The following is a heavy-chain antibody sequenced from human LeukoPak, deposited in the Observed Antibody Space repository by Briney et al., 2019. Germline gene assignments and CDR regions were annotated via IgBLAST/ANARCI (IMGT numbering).Heavy chain of an antibody. Sequence: GGSLRLSCAASGFTFSDYYMSWIRQAPGKGLEWVSYISSSGSTIYYADSVKGRFTISRDNAKNSLYLQMNSLRAEDTAVYYCAGDSRSRGFAYYYDSSGYPSRWGQGTLVTVSS. CDR2: ISSSGSTI. CDR1: GFTFSDYY. CDR3: AGDSRSRGFAYYYDSSGYPSR. D-gene: IGHD3-22*01. V-gene: IGHV3-11*04. J-gene: IGHJ4*02.